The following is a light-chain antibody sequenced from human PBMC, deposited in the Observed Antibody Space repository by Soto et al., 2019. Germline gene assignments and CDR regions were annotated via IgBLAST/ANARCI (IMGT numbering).Light chain of an antibody. Sequence: DIVLTQSPGTLSLSPGERATLSCRSSQSVSSNYLAWYQQKPDQAPRLFIYDVSGRATGIPDRFSGSGSGTDFALTISRVEPEDSAVYYCQQYGISPTFGQGTKVEIK. J-gene: IGKJ1*01. CDR2: DVS. V-gene: IGKV3-20*01. CDR1: QSVSSNY. CDR3: QQYGISPT.